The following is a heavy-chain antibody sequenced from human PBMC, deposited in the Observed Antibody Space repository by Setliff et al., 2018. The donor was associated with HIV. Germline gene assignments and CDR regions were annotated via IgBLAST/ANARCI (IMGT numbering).Heavy chain of an antibody. CDR1: ISSSSYY. Sequence: ISSSSYYWGCIRQPPGKGLEWIGSIYYTGSANYNPSLKSRVTMSVDTSKNQFSLKLSSVTAADTAVYYCASGYQYDSSGYYYVTPIDYWGQGTLVTVSS. D-gene: IGHD3-22*01. CDR2: IYYTGSA. J-gene: IGHJ4*02. CDR3: ASGYQYDSSGYYYVTPIDY. V-gene: IGHV4-39*01.